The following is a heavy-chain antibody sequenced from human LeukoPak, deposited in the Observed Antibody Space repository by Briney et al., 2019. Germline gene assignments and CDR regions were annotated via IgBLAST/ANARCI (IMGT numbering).Heavy chain of an antibody. V-gene: IGHV3-33*01. CDR2: IWYDGSNK. D-gene: IGHD3-22*01. Sequence: GGSLRLSCAASGFTFSSYGMHWVRQAPGKGLEWVAVIWYDGSNKYYADSVKGRFTISRDNSKNTLYLQMNSLRAEDTAVYYCARGDYYDSSGYPIDIWGQGKMVTVSS. CDR3: ARGDYYDSSGYPIDI. J-gene: IGHJ3*02. CDR1: GFTFSSYG.